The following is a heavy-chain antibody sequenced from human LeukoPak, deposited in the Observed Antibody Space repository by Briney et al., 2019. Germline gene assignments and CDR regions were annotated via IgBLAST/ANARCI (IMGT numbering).Heavy chain of an antibody. V-gene: IGHV4-39*01. CDR3: ARQYFDNTGYYYFDS. CDR2: HYYSGST. CDR1: GGFITGSSYS. Sequence: SETLSLTCTVSGGFITGSSYSWGWIRQSPGKGLEWIGSHYYSGSTYYNPSLKSRVTMSADTSKNHFSLKLSSVTATDTAVYYCARQYFDNTGYYYFDSWGQGTLVTVSS. J-gene: IGHJ4*02. D-gene: IGHD3-22*01.